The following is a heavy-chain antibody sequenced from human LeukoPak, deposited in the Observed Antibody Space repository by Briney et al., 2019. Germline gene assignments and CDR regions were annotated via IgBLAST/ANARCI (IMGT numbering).Heavy chain of an antibody. CDR2: ISYDGSKK. CDR1: GFIFRNYA. CDR3: AKKGVGVVWKRSDHYYYMDV. D-gene: IGHD3-3*01. Sequence: PGGSLRLSCAASGFIFRNYAMHWIRQSPGKGLEWVAFISYDGSKKYYADSVKGRFTISRDDSRNTLYLQMNSLRDQDTAVYYCAKKGVGVVWKRSDHYYYMDVWGKGTTVTVSS. V-gene: IGHV3-30*04. J-gene: IGHJ6*03.